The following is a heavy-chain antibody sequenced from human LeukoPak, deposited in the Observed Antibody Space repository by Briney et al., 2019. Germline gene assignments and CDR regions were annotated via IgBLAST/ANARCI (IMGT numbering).Heavy chain of an antibody. Sequence: GGSLRLSCAASGFTFSTYAMHWVRQAPGKGLEWVAVISYDGSNKYYADSVKGRFTISRDNSKNTLYLQMNSLRAEDTAVYYCAKDRCSNGIGCLYYYMDVWGKGTTVTISS. J-gene: IGHJ6*03. CDR3: AKDRCSNGIGCLYYYMDV. D-gene: IGHD2-8*01. CDR2: ISYDGSNK. CDR1: GFTFSTYA. V-gene: IGHV3-30*04.